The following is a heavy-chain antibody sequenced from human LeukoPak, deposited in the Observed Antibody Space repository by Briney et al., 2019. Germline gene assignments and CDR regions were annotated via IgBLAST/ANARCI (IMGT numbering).Heavy chain of an antibody. CDR2: IYYSGST. Sequence: SETLSLTCTVSGGSISSSSYYWGWIRQPPGKGLEWIGSIYYSGSTYYNPSLKSRVTISVDTSQNQFSLKLSSVTAADTAVYYCARASLWFGELLDSSGRYYFDYWGQGTLVTVSS. D-gene: IGHD3-10*01. V-gene: IGHV4-39*07. J-gene: IGHJ4*02. CDR1: GGSISSSSYY. CDR3: ARASLWFGELLDSSGRYYFDY.